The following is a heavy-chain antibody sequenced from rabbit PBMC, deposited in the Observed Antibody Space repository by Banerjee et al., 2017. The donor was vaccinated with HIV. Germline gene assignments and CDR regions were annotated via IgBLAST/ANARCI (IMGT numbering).Heavy chain of an antibody. Sequence: QEQLEESGGGLVKPEGSLTLTCKASGFDLSSYYYMCWVRQAPGKGLELIACIYTSSGTTYYASWANGRFTISKTSSTTVTLQMTSLTAADTATYFCARDAGGDGYLRLWGPGTLVTVS. CDR2: IYTSSGTT. D-gene: IGHD2-1*01. J-gene: IGHJ4*01. V-gene: IGHV1S45*01. CDR3: ARDAGGDGYLRL. CDR1: GFDLSSYYY.